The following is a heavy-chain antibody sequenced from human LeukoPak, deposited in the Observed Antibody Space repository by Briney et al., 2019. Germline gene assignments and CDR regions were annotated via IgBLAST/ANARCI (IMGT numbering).Heavy chain of an antibody. V-gene: IGHV3-23*01. Sequence: GGSLRLSCAASRFTFSSYAMSWVRQAPGKGLEWVSGISGSGGSTDYADSVKGRFTISRDNSKNTLYLQMNSLRADDTAVYYCVKDSSWMGEYYFDYWGQGTLVTVSS. J-gene: IGHJ4*02. CDR3: VKDSSWMGEYYFDY. D-gene: IGHD3-16*01. CDR1: RFTFSSYA. CDR2: ISGSGGST.